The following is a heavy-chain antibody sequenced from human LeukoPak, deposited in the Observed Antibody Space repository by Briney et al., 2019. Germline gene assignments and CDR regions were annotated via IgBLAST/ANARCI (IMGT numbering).Heavy chain of an antibody. V-gene: IGHV3-7*03. J-gene: IGHJ4*02. CDR3: ATSYDMGWLIGY. CDR1: GFTFGDTW. CDR2: IKQDGSEK. D-gene: IGHD3/OR15-3a*01. Sequence: GGSLRLSCAASGFTFGDTWMNWVRQVPGQGLEWVANIKQDGSEKFYVASVKGRFTISRDNGRSSLYLQMNSLRAEDTALYYCATSYDMGWLIGYWGQGTLVTVSS.